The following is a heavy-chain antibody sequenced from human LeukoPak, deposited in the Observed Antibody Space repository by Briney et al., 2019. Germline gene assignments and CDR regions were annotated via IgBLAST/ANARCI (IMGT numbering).Heavy chain of an antibody. CDR2: ISGSGGNK. J-gene: IGHJ5*02. CDR3: AKDRVILGYCSSTSCSPSSWFDP. Sequence: GGTLRLSCAASGFTFSSYGMSWVRQAPGKGLEWVSAISGSGGNKYYTDSVKGRFTISRDNSKNTLYLQMNSLRAEDTAVYYCAKDRVILGYCSSTSCSPSSWFDPWGQGTLVTVSS. V-gene: IGHV3-23*01. D-gene: IGHD2-2*01. CDR1: GFTFSSYG.